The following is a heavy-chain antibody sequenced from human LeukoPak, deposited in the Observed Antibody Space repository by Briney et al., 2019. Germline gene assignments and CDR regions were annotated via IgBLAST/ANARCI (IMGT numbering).Heavy chain of an antibody. CDR3: AKKPSIAARPNYFDC. CDR1: GFTFSSYA. CDR2: ITGSGGST. Sequence: GGSLRLSCAASGFTFSSYAMSWVRQAPGKGLEWVSSITGSGGSTYYADSVKGRFTISRDNFKNTLYLQMNSLRAEDTAVYYCAKKPSIAARPNYFDCWGQGTLVPVSS. V-gene: IGHV3-23*01. D-gene: IGHD6-6*01. J-gene: IGHJ4*02.